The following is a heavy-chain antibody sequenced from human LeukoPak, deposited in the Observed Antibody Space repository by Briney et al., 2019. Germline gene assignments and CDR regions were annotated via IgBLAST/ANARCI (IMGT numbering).Heavy chain of an antibody. Sequence: GGSLRLSCAAPGFTFSSYALNWVRQAPGKGLEWVAVISYDGTNEFYADSVQGRFTISRDNSKNTLNLQMNSLGPEDTAIYYCARSRIAAVVPFYFDSWGQGALVTVSS. CDR2: ISYDGTNE. CDR3: ARSRIAAVVPFYFDS. CDR1: GFTFSSYA. D-gene: IGHD6-13*01. J-gene: IGHJ4*02. V-gene: IGHV3-30*01.